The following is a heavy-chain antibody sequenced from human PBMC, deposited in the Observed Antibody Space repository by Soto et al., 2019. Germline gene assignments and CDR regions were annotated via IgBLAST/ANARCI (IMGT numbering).Heavy chain of an antibody. D-gene: IGHD7-27*01. J-gene: IGHJ4*02. CDR1: GGTFSSYA. V-gene: IGHV1-69*06. Sequence: AASVKVSCKASGGTFSSYAISWVRQAPGQGLEWMGGIIPIFGTANYAQKFQGRVTITADKSTSTAYMELSSLRSEDTAVYYCARDGANWGNFDYWGQGTLVTVSS. CDR2: IIPIFGTA. CDR3: ARDGANWGNFDY.